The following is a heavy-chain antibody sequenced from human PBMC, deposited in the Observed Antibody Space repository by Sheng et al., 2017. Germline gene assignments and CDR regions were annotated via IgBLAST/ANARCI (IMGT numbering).Heavy chain of an antibody. CDR3: ARNSIVQVVFALDY. CDR1: GFTFSNHW. D-gene: IGHD2-8*01. J-gene: IGHJ4*02. CDR2: IKGDGSET. V-gene: IGHV3-7*01. Sequence: EVQLVESGGGLVQPGGSLRLSCVGSGFTFSNHWMNWVRQAPGKGLEWVANIKGDGSETYYVDSVRGRFTISRDNAKNTLYLQMNSLRAEDTAVYYCARNSIVQVVFALDYWGQGTLVTVSS.